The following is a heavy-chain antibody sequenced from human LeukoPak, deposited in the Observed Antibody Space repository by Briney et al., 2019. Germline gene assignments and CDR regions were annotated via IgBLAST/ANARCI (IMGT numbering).Heavy chain of an antibody. CDR1: GYTFTSYD. CDR3: ARGVDSSGWCTDYYGMDV. J-gene: IGHJ6*02. V-gene: IGHV1-8*01. CDR2: MNPNSGNT. Sequence: GASVKVSCKASGYTFTSYDINWVRQATGQGLEWMGWMNPNSGNTGYAQKFQGRVTMTRNTSISTAYMELSSLRSEDTAVYYCARGVDSSGWCTDYYGMDVWGQGTTVTVSS. D-gene: IGHD6-19*01.